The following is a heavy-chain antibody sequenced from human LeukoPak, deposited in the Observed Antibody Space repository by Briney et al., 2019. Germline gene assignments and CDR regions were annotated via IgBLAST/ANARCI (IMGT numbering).Heavy chain of an antibody. V-gene: IGHV1-8*01. CDR3: ARGGVVVAASQFDY. CDR2: MNPNSGDT. CDR1: GYTFTSYD. J-gene: IGHJ4*02. Sequence: ASVTVSCKASGYTFTSYDINWVRQATGQGLEWMGWMNPNSGDTGYAQKFQGRVIMTRNTSISTAYLELSSLRSDDTAVYYCARGGVVVAASQFDYWGQGTLVTVSS. D-gene: IGHD2-15*01.